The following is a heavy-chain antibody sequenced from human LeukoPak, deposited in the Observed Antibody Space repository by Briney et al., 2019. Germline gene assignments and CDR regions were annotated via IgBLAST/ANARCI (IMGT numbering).Heavy chain of an antibody. CDR3: AARVLDYYDSSGHDY. D-gene: IGHD3-22*01. CDR1: GGTFSSYA. Sequence: SVKVSCKASGGTFSSYAISWVRQAPGQGLEWMGGIIPIFGTANYAQKFQGRVTITTDESTSTAYMELSSLRSEDTAVYYCAARVLDYYDSSGHDYWGQGTLVTVSS. CDR2: IIPIFGTA. J-gene: IGHJ4*02. V-gene: IGHV1-69*05.